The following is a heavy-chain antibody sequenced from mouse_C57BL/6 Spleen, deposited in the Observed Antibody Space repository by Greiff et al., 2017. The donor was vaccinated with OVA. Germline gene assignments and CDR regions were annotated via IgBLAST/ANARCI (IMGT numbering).Heavy chain of an antibody. CDR2: INPNNGGT. CDR3: ARLGDYDRVYAMDY. J-gene: IGHJ4*01. V-gene: IGHV1-22*01. Sequence: EVQVVESGPELVKPGASVKMSCKASGYTFTDYNMHWVKQSHGKSLEWIGYINPNNGGTSYNQKFKGKATLTVNKSSSTAYMELRSLTSEDSAVYYCARLGDYDRVYAMDYWGQGTSVTVSS. CDR1: GYTFTDYN. D-gene: IGHD2-4*01.